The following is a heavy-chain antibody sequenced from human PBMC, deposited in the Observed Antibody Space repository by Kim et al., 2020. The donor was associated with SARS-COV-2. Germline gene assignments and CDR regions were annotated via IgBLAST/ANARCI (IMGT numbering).Heavy chain of an antibody. V-gene: IGHV4-39*07. D-gene: IGHD6-6*01. J-gene: IGHJ5*02. Sequence: KRRVTISVDTSKNQFSLKLSPVTAADTAVYYCARDPPRIAARPDNWFDPWGQGTLVTVSS. CDR3: ARDPPRIAARPDNWFDP.